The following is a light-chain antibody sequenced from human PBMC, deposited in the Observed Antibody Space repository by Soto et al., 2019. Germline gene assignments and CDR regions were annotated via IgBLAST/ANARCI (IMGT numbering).Light chain of an antibody. CDR3: QQFNGYPMT. CDR1: QGISST. CDR2: EAS. V-gene: IGKV1-13*02. Sequence: AIQLTQSPSSLSASVGDRVTITCRASQGISSTLAWYQQKPGKAPNLLIYEASNLESGVPSRFGGSGSGTDFTLTIRSLQPEDFATYYCQQFNGYPMTFGQGTKVEIK. J-gene: IGKJ1*01.